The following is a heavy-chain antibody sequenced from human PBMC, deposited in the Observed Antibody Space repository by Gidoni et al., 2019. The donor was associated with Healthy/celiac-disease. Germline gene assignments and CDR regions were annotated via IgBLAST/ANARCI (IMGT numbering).Heavy chain of an antibody. V-gene: IGHV3-23*04. CDR3: AKGSWGSTSWRD. Sequence: EVQLVESGGGLVQPGGSVRLSCAAAGVTFSSYAMSWVRQAPGKGLEWVSAISGSGGSTYYADSVKGRFTISRDNSKNTLYLQMNSLRAEDTAVYYCAKGSWGSTSWRDWGQGTLVTVSS. CDR2: ISGSGGST. CDR1: GVTFSSYA. D-gene: IGHD2-2*01. J-gene: IGHJ4*02.